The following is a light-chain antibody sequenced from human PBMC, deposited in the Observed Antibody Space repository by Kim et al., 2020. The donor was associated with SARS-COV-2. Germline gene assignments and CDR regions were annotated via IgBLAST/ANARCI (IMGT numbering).Light chain of an antibody. CDR1: SSNIGSNT. Sequence: ELTQPPSASGTPGQRVTIPCSGSSSNIGSNTVNWYQQLPGTAPKLLIYSNNQRPSGVPDRFSGSKSGTSASLAISGLQSEDEADYYCAAWDDSLNGWVFGGGTKLTVL. J-gene: IGLJ3*02. CDR3: AAWDDSLNGWV. V-gene: IGLV1-44*01. CDR2: SNN.